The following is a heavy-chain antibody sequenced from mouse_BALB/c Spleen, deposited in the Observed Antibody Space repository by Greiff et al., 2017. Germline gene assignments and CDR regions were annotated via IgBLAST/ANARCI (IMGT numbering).Heavy chain of an antibody. CDR1: GFNIKDTY. CDR3: ARSLNIYYYGSSLYYFDY. CDR2: IDPANGNT. J-gene: IGHJ2*01. D-gene: IGHD1-1*01. Sequence: VQLQQSGAELVKPGASVKLSCTASGFNIKDTYMHWVKQRPEQGLEWIGRIDPANGNTKYDPKFQGKATITADTSSNTAYLQLSSLTSEDTAVYYCARSLNIYYYGSSLYYFDYWGQGTTLTVSS. V-gene: IGHV14-3*02.